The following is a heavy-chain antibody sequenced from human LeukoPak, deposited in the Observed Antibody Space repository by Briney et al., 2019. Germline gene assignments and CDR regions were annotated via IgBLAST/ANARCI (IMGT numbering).Heavy chain of an antibody. CDR1: GFALSSHW. Sequence: GGSLRLSCAASGFALSSHWMTWVRQVPGRGPEWVSAISGSGGSTYYADSVKGRFTISRDNSKNTLYLQMNSLRAEDTAVYYCAKGYLNRGGYFDYWGQGTLVTVSS. D-gene: IGHD1-26*01. CDR2: ISGSGGST. CDR3: AKGYLNRGGYFDY. J-gene: IGHJ4*02. V-gene: IGHV3-23*01.